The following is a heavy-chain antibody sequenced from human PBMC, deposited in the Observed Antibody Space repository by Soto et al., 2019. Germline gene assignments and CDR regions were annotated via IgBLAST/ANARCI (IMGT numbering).Heavy chain of an antibody. V-gene: IGHV1-3*01. D-gene: IGHD2-15*01. CDR2: INAGNGNT. CDR3: ARDHQPYRVVVVAATNLFDP. J-gene: IGHJ5*02. Sequence: QVQLVQSGAEVKKPGASVKVSCKASGYTFTSYAMHWVRQAPGQRLEWMGWINAGNGNTKYSQKFQGRVTITRDTSASTAYMELSSLRSEDTAVYYCARDHQPYRVVVVAATNLFDPWGQGTLVTVSS. CDR1: GYTFTSYA.